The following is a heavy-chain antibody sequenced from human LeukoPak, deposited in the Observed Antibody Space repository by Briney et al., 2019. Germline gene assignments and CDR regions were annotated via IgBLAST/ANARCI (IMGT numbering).Heavy chain of an antibody. CDR3: ARDASPFDY. Sequence: ASVKVSCKASGYTFIGYYIHWVRQAPGQGLEWMGWINPNSGGTNYEEKFQGRVTMTRDTSISTAYMELSGLRSDDTAVYYCARDASPFDYWGQGTLVTVSS. CDR2: INPNSGGT. J-gene: IGHJ4*02. V-gene: IGHV1-2*02. CDR1: GYTFIGYY.